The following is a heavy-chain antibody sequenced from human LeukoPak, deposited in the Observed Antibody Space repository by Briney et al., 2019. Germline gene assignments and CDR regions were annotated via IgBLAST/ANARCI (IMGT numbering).Heavy chain of an antibody. J-gene: IGHJ4*02. CDR1: GGSISSYY. D-gene: IGHD3-22*01. Sequence: TLSXXCTVSGGSISSYYWSWIRQPPGKGLEWIGYMYYSGSTNYNPSLKSRVTISVDTSKNQFSLKLSSVTAADTAVYYCAXXGFXSXYXXGRGYWYFDYWGQGTLVTVSS. V-gene: IGHV4-59*01. CDR2: MYYSGST. CDR3: AXXGFXSXYXXGRGYWYFDY.